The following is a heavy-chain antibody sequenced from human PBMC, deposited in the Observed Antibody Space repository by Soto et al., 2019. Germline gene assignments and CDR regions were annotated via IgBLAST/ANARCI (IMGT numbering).Heavy chain of an antibody. CDR3: ARGPYCSSTSCNGGNFDY. V-gene: IGHV4-34*01. Sequence: SETLSLTCAVYGGSFSGYYWSWIRQPPGKGLEWIGEINHSGGTNYNPSLKSRVTISVDTSKNQFSLKLSSVTAADTAVYYCARGPYCSSTSCNGGNFDYWGQGTLVTVSS. J-gene: IGHJ4*02. D-gene: IGHD2-2*01. CDR1: GGSFSGYY. CDR2: INHSGGT.